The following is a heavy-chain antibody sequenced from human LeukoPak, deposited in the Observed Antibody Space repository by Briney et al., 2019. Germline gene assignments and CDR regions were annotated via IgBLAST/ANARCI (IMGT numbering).Heavy chain of an antibody. V-gene: IGHV1-69*05. Sequence: SVKVSCKASGGTFSMHGISWVRQAPGQGPEWMGRIIPIFGTVNYSQKFQGRVTITTDESASTAYMGLSSLRSEDTAVYYCARDSLNSGSYSVDYYMDVWGKGTTVTVSS. CDR2: IIPIFGTV. J-gene: IGHJ6*03. CDR3: ARDSLNSGSYSVDYYMDV. CDR1: GGTFSMHG. D-gene: IGHD1-26*01.